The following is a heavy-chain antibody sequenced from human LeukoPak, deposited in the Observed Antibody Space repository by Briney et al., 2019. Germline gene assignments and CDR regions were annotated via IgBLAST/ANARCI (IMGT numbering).Heavy chain of an antibody. CDR3: ARVEVTMGYFDY. V-gene: IGHV3-53*01. CDR1: GFTVSGNY. J-gene: IGHJ4*02. Sequence: PGGSLRLSCAASGFTVSGNYMSWVRQAPGKGLEWVSTIYSGGSTYYADSVEGLFTISRDKSKKTLYLQMNSLRAEDTAVYYCARVEVTMGYFDYWGQGTLVTVSS. D-gene: IGHD3-10*01. CDR2: IYSGGST.